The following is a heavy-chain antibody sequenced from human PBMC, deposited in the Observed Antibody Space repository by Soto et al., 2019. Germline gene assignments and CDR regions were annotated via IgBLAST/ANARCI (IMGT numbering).Heavy chain of an antibody. CDR1: GFTFSNYA. CDR3: AKDYGSSRYFFDY. V-gene: IGHV3-23*01. Sequence: QSGGSLRLSCAASGFTFSNYAMTWVRQAPGEGLEWVSTISGNGANTHYADSVKGRFSISRDNSKNTLYIQMNSLRADDTAVYYCAKDYGSSRYFFDYWGQGALVTVSS. D-gene: IGHD6-19*01. CDR2: ISGNGANT. J-gene: IGHJ4*02.